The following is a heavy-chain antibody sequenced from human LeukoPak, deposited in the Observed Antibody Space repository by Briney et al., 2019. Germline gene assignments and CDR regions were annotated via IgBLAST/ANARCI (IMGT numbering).Heavy chain of an antibody. J-gene: IGHJ3*02. Sequence: TSGGSLRLSCAVSGVTSSNAWMSWVRQAPGKGLEWVGRIKSKTDGGTRDYAAPVKGRFTTSRDDSKNTLYLQMNSLKTEDTAVYYCTTFDYAAFLIWGQGTMVTVSS. V-gene: IGHV3-15*01. CDR1: GVTSSNAW. CDR2: IKSKTDGGTR. CDR3: TTFDYAAFLI. D-gene: IGHD4/OR15-4a*01.